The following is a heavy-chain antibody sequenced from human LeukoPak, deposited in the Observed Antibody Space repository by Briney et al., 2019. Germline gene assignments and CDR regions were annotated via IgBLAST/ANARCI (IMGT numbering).Heavy chain of an antibody. CDR1: GGTFSSYA. CDR3: ASGGYSGYDFAQDFDY. CDR2: IIPILGIA. V-gene: IGHV1-69*04. D-gene: IGHD5-12*01. Sequence: GASVKVSCKASGGTFSSYAISWVRQAPGQGLEWMGRIIPILGIANYAQKFQGRVTITADESTSTAYMELSSLRSEDTAVYYCASGGYSGYDFAQDFDYWGQGTLVTVSS. J-gene: IGHJ4*02.